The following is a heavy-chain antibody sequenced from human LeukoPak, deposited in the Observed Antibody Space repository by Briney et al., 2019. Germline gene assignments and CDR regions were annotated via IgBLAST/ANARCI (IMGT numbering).Heavy chain of an antibody. CDR1: GFTFSSYA. CDR3: AKGYCSSTSCYTVSRAFDI. V-gene: IGHV3-23*01. Sequence: GGSLRLSCAASGFTFSSYAMSWVRQAPGKGLEWVSAISGSGGSTYYADSVKGRFTISRDNSKNTLYLQVNSLRAEDTAVYYCAKGYCSSTSCYTVSRAFDIWGQGTMVTVSS. D-gene: IGHD2-2*02. J-gene: IGHJ3*02. CDR2: ISGSGGST.